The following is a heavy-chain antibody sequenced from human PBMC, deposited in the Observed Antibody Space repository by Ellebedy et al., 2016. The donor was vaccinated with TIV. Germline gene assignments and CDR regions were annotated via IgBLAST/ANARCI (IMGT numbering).Heavy chain of an antibody. V-gene: IGHV3-69-1*02. CDR1: GFIFTSFD. CDR3: VRDSLRLSSTG. Sequence: GESLKISXATSGFIFTSFDLSWVRQVPGKRLEWVSIITGGSNPHYADSVKGRFTISRDNAKNSLYLQMNSLRVEDTAVYYCVRDSLRLSSTGWGQGTLVTVSS. CDR2: ITGGSNP. J-gene: IGHJ4*02. D-gene: IGHD2-2*01.